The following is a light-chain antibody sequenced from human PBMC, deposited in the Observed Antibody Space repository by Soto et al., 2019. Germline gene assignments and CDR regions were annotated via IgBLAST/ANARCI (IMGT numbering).Light chain of an antibody. J-gene: IGKJ5*01. Sequence: ENVLTQSPGTLSFSPGDRATLFFSSRQSLTNPYIAWYQQKPGQAPRLLIYDISSRATGIPDRFSGSVSGTDFTLTITRLEPEDFAVFYCQQYGSSEIIFGQGTRLEIK. V-gene: IGKV3-20*01. CDR1: QSLTNPY. CDR3: QQYGSSEII. CDR2: DIS.